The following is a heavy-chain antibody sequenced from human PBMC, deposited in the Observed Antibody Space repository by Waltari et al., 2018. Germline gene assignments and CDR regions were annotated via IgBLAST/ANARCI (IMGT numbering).Heavy chain of an antibody. V-gene: IGHV4-59*08. D-gene: IGHD3-3*01. J-gene: IGHJ6*03. CDR2: IYYSGST. Sequence: QVQLQESGPGLVKPSETLSLPCTVSGGSISSYYWSWIRQPPGKGLEWIGYIYYSGSTNYNPSLKSRVTISVDTSKNQFSLKLSSVTAADTAVYYCARHYYDFWSGYWGMDVWGKGTTVTVSS. CDR3: ARHYYDFWSGYWGMDV. CDR1: GGSISSYY.